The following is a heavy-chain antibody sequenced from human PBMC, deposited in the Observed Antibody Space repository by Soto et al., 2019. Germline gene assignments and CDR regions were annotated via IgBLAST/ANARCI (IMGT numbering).Heavy chain of an antibody. V-gene: IGHV3-23*01. J-gene: IGHJ5*02. CDR3: AKERGYSNYAGNWFDP. CDR1: GFTFSSYA. Sequence: GGSLRLSCAASGFTFSSYAMSWVRQAPGKGLEWVSAISGRGGGTSYADSVKGRLTISRENSKNTLYLQMNSLRAEDTAVYYCAKERGYSNYAGNWFDPWGQGTLVTVSS. CDR2: ISGRGGGT. D-gene: IGHD4-4*01.